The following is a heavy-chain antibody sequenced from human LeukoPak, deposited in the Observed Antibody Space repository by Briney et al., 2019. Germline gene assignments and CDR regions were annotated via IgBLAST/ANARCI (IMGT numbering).Heavy chain of an antibody. CDR2: IKSKTDGGTT. J-gene: IGHJ6*03. CDR3: TKNYGYYYYMDV. CDR1: GFTFSNAW. Sequence: GGSLRLSCAASGFTFSNAWMSWVRQAPGKGLEWVSRIKSKTDGGTTDYAAPVKGRFTISRDDSKNTLYLQMNSLKTEDTAVYYCTKNYGYYYYMDVWGKGTTVTVSS. V-gene: IGHV3-15*01.